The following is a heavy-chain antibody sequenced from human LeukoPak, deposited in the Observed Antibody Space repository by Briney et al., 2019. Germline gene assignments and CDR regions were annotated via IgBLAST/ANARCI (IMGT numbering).Heavy chain of an antibody. CDR3: ARDPYYYDSSGYRFDY. Sequence: GGSLRLSCAASGFTFSSYAMHWVRQAPGKGLEWVAVISYDGSNKYYADSVKGRFTISRDNSKNTLYLQMNSRRAEDTAVYYCARDPYYYDSSGYRFDYWGQGTLVTVSS. J-gene: IGHJ4*02. CDR1: GFTFSSYA. V-gene: IGHV3-30*04. CDR2: ISYDGSNK. D-gene: IGHD3-22*01.